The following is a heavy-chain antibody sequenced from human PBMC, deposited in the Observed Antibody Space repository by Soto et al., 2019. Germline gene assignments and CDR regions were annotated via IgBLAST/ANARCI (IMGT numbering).Heavy chain of an antibody. CDR2: IYPGDSDT. CDR3: ARNSDSSSFPPDS. D-gene: IGHD6-6*01. CDR1: GYSFTNYW. Sequence: GESLKISCKGSGYSFTNYWIGWVRQMPGKGLEWMGIIYPGDSDTRYSPSFQGQVTISADKSITTAYLQWSSLKASDTAMYYCARNSDSSSFPPDSWGHGTLGTVSS. J-gene: IGHJ5*01. V-gene: IGHV5-51*01.